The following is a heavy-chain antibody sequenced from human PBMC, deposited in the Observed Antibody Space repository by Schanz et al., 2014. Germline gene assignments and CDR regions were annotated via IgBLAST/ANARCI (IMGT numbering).Heavy chain of an antibody. CDR1: GFTFSSYS. D-gene: IGHD3-3*01. J-gene: IGHJ4*02. V-gene: IGHV3-48*01. CDR3: VRDSFFAFDY. Sequence: VRLVESGGGVVQPGRSLRLSCAASGFTFSSYSMNWVRQAPGKGLEWVSYVSRSTPDIYYADSVKGRFTMSRDNAKNSVFLQMNSLRAEDTAVYYCVRDSFFAFDYWGQGTLVTVSS. CDR2: VSRSTPDI.